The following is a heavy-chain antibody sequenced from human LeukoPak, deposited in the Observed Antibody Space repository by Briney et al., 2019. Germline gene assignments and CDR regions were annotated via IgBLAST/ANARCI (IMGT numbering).Heavy chain of an antibody. V-gene: IGHV3-11*01. CDR2: IHSHGSSI. CDR1: GFSFSDYY. CDR3: AKDIAVAGMTFWYFDL. Sequence: GGSLRLSCAASGFSFSDYYMIWIRQAPGRGLEYVSYIHSHGSSIHYADSVKGRFTISRDNAKNSLYLQMNSLRAEDTALYYCAKDIAVAGMTFWYFDLWGRGTLVTVSS. D-gene: IGHD6-19*01. J-gene: IGHJ2*01.